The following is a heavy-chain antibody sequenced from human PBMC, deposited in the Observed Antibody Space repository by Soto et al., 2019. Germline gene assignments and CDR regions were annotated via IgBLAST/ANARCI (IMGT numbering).Heavy chain of an antibody. D-gene: IGHD6-6*01. CDR1: GFTFSGYW. CDR2: INTDGSST. J-gene: IGHJ5*02. Sequence: GGSLRLSCAASGFTFSGYWMHWVRQAPGKGLVWVSRINTDGSSTYYADSVKGRFTISRDNAKNTLYLQMNSLRAEDTAVYYCARERSSSPDPWGQGTLVTVSS. V-gene: IGHV3-74*01. CDR3: ARERSSSPDP.